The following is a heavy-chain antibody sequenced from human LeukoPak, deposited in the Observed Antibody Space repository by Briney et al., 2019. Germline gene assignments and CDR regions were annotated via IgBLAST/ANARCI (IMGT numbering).Heavy chain of an antibody. Sequence: GESLKISCAASGFTFSSYAMSWVRQAPGKGLEWVSAISGSGGSTYYADSVKGRFTISRDNSKNTLYLQMNSLRAEDTAVYYCAKDMGVDTAMVTSLYFDYWGQGTLVTVSS. J-gene: IGHJ4*02. CDR2: ISGSGGST. D-gene: IGHD5-18*01. CDR3: AKDMGVDTAMVTSLYFDY. CDR1: GFTFSSYA. V-gene: IGHV3-23*01.